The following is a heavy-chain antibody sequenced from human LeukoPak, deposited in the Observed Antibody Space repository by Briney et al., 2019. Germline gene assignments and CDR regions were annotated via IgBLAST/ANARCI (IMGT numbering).Heavy chain of an antibody. J-gene: IGHJ4*02. V-gene: IGHV4-34*01. Sequence: KPSETLSLTCAVYGGSFSGYYWSWIRQPPGKGLEWIGEINHSGSTNYNPSLESRVTISVDTSKNQFSLKLSSVTAADTAVYYCARGRNWGSRTRKAVYYFDYWGQGTLVTVSS. CDR3: ARGRNWGSRTRKAVYYFDY. CDR1: GGSFSGYY. CDR2: INHSGST. D-gene: IGHD7-27*01.